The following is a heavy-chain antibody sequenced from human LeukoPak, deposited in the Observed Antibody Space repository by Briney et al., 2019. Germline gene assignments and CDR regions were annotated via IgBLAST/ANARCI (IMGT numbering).Heavy chain of an antibody. D-gene: IGHD2-8*02. CDR1: GFTFSSYA. Sequence: PGGSLRLSCAASGFTFSSYAMSWVRQAPGKGLEWVANIKQDGSEKRYLDPVKGRFTISRDNAKNSLYLQMNSLRAEDTAVYYCARAPATNEWRCMDYWGQGTLVTVSS. CDR3: ARAPATNEWRCMDY. J-gene: IGHJ4*02. CDR2: IKQDGSEK. V-gene: IGHV3-7*01.